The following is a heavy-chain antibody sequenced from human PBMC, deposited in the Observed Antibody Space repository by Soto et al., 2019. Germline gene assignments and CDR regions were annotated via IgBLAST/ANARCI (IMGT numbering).Heavy chain of an antibody. D-gene: IGHD3-16*01. CDR3: AGGGDY. CDR2: ISGSGKSI. Sequence: EVQLVESGGGLGQPGGSLRLSCAASGFYFSSYEMNWVRQAPGKGLEWISHISGSGKSIYYAGSVKGRFPISRDNAKNSLYLQMDSLGVDETAVYYCAGGGDYWGQGALVTVSS. CDR1: GFYFSSYE. J-gene: IGHJ4*02. V-gene: IGHV3-48*03.